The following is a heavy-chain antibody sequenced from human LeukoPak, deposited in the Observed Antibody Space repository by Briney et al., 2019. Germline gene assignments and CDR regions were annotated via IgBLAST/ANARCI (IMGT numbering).Heavy chain of an antibody. CDR1: GFTFSTYA. CDR2: IRGSGGNT. J-gene: IGHJ4*02. D-gene: IGHD4-17*01. Sequence: GGSLRLSCAASGFTFSTYAMSWVRQAPGKGMEWVSIIRGSGGNTYYADSVKGRFTISRDNSKNTLYLQMNSLRAEDTAIYYCAKDLYGDYGGIDYWGQGTLVTVSS. CDR3: AKDLYGDYGGIDY. V-gene: IGHV3-23*01.